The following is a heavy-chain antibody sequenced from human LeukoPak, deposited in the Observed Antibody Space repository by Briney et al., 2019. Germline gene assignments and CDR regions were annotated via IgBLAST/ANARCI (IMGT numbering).Heavy chain of an antibody. J-gene: IGHJ4*02. CDR2: INPSGGST. CDR3: AITQDYYGSGSYPRL. CDR1: GYTFTSYY. V-gene: IGHV1-46*01. Sequence: ASVKASCKASGYTFTSYYMHWVRQAPGQGLEWMGIINPSGGSTSYAQKFQGRVTMTRDTSTSTVYMELSSLRSEDTAVYYCAITQDYYGSGSYPRLWGQGTLVTVSS. D-gene: IGHD3-10*01.